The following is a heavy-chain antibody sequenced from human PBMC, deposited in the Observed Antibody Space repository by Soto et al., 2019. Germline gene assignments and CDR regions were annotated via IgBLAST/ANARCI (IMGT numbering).Heavy chain of an antibody. CDR3: AKDRGVTMIVFFDY. CDR1: GFTFSSYS. CDR2: ITSSSSYI. Sequence: PGGSLRLSCAASGFTFSSYSMNWVRQAPGKGLEWVSSITSSSSYIYYADSVKGRFTISRDNSKNTLYLQMNSLRAEDTAVYYCAKDRGVTMIVFFDYWGQGTLVTVS. D-gene: IGHD3-22*01. J-gene: IGHJ4*02. V-gene: IGHV3-21*04.